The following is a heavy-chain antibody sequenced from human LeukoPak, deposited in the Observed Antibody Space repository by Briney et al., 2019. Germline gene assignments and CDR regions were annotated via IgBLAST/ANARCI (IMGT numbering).Heavy chain of an antibody. CDR2: ISTDNGNT. CDR1: GSSFTSYG. V-gene: IGHV1-18*04. CDR3: ARAYSYGYGPLDY. J-gene: IGHJ4*02. Sequence: GASVKVSCKSSGSSFTSYGINWVRQAPGQGLEWMGWISTDNGNTDYAQNLQGRVTMTTDTSTSTAYMEVRSLRSDDTAVYYCARAYSYGYGPLDYWGQGTLVTVSS. D-gene: IGHD5-18*01.